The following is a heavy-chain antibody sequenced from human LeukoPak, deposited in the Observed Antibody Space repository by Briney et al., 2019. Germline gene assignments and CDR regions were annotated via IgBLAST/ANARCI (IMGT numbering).Heavy chain of an antibody. CDR3: ARGRGAARHSKGYFDY. J-gene: IGHJ4*02. Sequence: SETLSLTCTVSGGSISSSSYYWGWIRQPPGKGLEWIGSIYYSGSTYYNPSLKSRVTISVDTSKNQFSLKLSSVTAADTAVYYCARGRGAARHSKGYFDYWGQGTLVTVSS. D-gene: IGHD6-6*01. CDR1: GGSISSSSYY. CDR2: IYYSGST. V-gene: IGHV4-39*01.